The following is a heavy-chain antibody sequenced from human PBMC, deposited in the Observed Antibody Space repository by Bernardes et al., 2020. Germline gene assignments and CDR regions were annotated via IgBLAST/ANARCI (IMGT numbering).Heavy chain of an antibody. D-gene: IGHD2-2*01. CDR2: INSVGET. Sequence: GGSRRRSYASSCFTDSINYMSWVRPAAGKGLEWVSLINSVGETYYADSVKGRFTISRDNLKNTLYLQMNSLRAEDTAVYYCLSSWFNYWGQGTLVTVSS. J-gene: IGHJ4*02. CDR1: CFTDSINY. V-gene: IGHV3-53*01. CDR3: LSSWFNY.